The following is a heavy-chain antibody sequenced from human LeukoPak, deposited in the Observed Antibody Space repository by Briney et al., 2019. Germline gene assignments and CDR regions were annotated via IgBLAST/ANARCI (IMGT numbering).Heavy chain of an antibody. J-gene: IGHJ5*02. CDR1: GYTFTKYY. CDR3: ARGLEWLTRRHTWFDP. D-gene: IGHD3-3*01. CDR2: ISAYNGNT. V-gene: IGHV1-18*04. Sequence: GASVKVSCKASGYTFTKYYIHWVRQAPGQGLEWMGWISAYNGNTNYAQKLQGRVTMTTDTSTSTAYMELRSLRSDDTAVYYCARGLEWLTRRHTWFDPWGQGTLVTVSS.